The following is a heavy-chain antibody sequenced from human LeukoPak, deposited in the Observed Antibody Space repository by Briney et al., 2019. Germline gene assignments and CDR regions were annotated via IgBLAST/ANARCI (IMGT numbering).Heavy chain of an antibody. CDR3: AGHQLLLGGDYYYYMDV. V-gene: IGHV4-39*01. J-gene: IGHJ6*03. D-gene: IGHD2-2*01. Sequence: ASETLSLTCTVSGGSISSSSYYWGWIRQPPGKGLEWIGSIYYSGSTYYNPSLKSRVTISVDTSKNQFPLKLSSVTAADTAVYYCAGHQLLLGGDYYYYMDVWGKGTTVTVSS. CDR2: IYYSGST. CDR1: GGSISSSSYY.